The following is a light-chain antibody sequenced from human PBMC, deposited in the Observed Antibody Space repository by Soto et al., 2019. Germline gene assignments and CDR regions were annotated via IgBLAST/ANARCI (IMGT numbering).Light chain of an antibody. CDR1: NIGVKN. V-gene: IGLV3-21*02. CDR2: DDR. CDR3: QVWESGSDHVV. Sequence: SYELTQPPSVSVAPGQTATITCGGNNIGVKNVHWFQQKPGQAPVLVVYDDRDRPSGIPERFSGSNSGNTSTLTISRVEAGDEADYYCQVWESGSDHVVFGGGTKVTVL. J-gene: IGLJ3*02.